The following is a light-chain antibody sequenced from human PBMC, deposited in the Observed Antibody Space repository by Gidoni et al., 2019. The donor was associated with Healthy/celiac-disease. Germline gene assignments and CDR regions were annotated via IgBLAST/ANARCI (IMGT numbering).Light chain of an antibody. Sequence: DIQMTQSPSSLSASVGDRVTITCRASQSISSYLNWYQQKPGKAPKILIYAASSLQSGVPSRFSVSGSGTDFTLTISSLQPEDFATYYCQQSYSTLSITFGQGTRLEIK. V-gene: IGKV1-39*01. CDR3: QQSYSTLSIT. J-gene: IGKJ5*01. CDR1: QSISSY. CDR2: AAS.